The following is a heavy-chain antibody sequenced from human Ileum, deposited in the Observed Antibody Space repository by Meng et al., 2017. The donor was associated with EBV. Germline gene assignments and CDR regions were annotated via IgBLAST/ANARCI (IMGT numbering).Heavy chain of an antibody. CDR1: GCLFSSRKYY. V-gene: IGHV4-39*07. D-gene: IGHD1-26*01. CDR2: IYYSGTT. Sequence: QLPVQESWPGLVEPPETLVLTFSVFGCLFSSRKYYWGWIRQPPGKALEWIASIYYSGTTYYNPSLQSRVSISVDKSKNQVSLNMTSMTAADTAVYYCESRELAPFDYWGQGTLVTVSS. CDR3: ESRELAPFDY. J-gene: IGHJ4*02.